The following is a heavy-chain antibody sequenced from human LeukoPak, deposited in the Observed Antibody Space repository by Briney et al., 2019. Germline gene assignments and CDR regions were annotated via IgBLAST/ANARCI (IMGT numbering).Heavy chain of an antibody. D-gene: IGHD2-2*02. Sequence: PSETLSLTCAVSGGSISSGGYSWSWIRQPPGKGLEWIGYIYHSGSTYYNPSLKSRVTISVDRSKNQFSLKLSSVTAADTAVYYCAGGGYCSSTSCYNDAFDIWGQGTMVTVSS. V-gene: IGHV4-30-2*01. J-gene: IGHJ3*02. CDR2: IYHSGST. CDR1: GGSISSGGYS. CDR3: AGGGYCSSTSCYNDAFDI.